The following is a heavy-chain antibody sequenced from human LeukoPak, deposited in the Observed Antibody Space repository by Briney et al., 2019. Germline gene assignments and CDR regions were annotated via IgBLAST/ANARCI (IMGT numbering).Heavy chain of an antibody. J-gene: IGHJ6*03. CDR3: ARTTMVRGTYYMDV. D-gene: IGHD3-10*01. CDR1: AGSISSSNW. V-gene: IGHV4-4*02. CDR2: IYHNGST. Sequence: SETLSLTCAVSAGSISSSNWWTWVRQPPGKGLEWIGEIYHNGSTNYNPSLKSRVTISVDTSKNQFSLKLSSVTAADTAVYYCARTTMVRGTYYMDVWGKGTTVTVSS.